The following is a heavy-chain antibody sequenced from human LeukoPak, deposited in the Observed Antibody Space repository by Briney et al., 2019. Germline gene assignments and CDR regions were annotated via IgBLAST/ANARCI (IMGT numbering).Heavy chain of an antibody. CDR1: AYSFTRYG. Sequence: ASVKVSCKASAYSFTRYGVSWVRQAPGQGLECMGWISGSTGNTKYVEKFQGRLTVTADTSTGTAYLDLTKLRIDDTAVYFCARSGRGTYFYFDLWGQGTLVTVSS. V-gene: IGHV1-18*01. CDR2: ISGSTGNT. J-gene: IGHJ4*02. CDR3: ARSGRGTYFYFDL. D-gene: IGHD1-26*01.